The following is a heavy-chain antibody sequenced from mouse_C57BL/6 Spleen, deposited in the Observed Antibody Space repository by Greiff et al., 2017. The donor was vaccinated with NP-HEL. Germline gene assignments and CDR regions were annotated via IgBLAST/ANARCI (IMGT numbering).Heavy chain of an antibody. CDR3: ARDRDYGSSYHFDY. CDR2: ISDGGSYT. CDR1: GFTFSSYA. Sequence: EVMLVESGGGLVKPGGSLKLSCAASGFTFSSYAMSWVRQTPEKRLEWVATISDGGSYTYYPDNVKGRFTISRDNAKNNLYLQMSHLKSEDTAMYYCARDRDYGSSYHFDYWGQGTTLTVSS. J-gene: IGHJ2*01. V-gene: IGHV5-4*01. D-gene: IGHD1-1*01.